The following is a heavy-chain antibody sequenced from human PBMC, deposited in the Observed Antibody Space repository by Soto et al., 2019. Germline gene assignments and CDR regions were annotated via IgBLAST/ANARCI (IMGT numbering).Heavy chain of an antibody. J-gene: IGHJ6*03. D-gene: IGHD3-10*01. CDR1: GGSISSYY. V-gene: IGHV4-59*12. CDR2: VYYSGRT. CDR3: ARGARFGDRRYMDV. Sequence: SETLSLTCTVSGGSISSYYWFWIRQSPGRGLEWIGYVYYSGRTNYNPSLESRVTISVDTSENQFSLKLNSVTAADTAVYYCARGARFGDRRYMDVWGKGTTVTVSS.